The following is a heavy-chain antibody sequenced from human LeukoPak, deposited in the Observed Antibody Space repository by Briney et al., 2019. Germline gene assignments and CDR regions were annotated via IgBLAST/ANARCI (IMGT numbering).Heavy chain of an antibody. CDR1: GFTFITYW. CDR3: ARSTKGDSDH. Sequence: GGSLRLSCAASGFTFITYWMSWVRQAPGKGLDWVSYISSSGTTVYYADSVRGRFTISRDNAKNSLYLQMDSLRADDTAVYYCARSTKGDSDHWGQGTLVTVSS. CDR2: ISSSGTTV. D-gene: IGHD3-10*01. J-gene: IGHJ4*02. V-gene: IGHV3-48*04.